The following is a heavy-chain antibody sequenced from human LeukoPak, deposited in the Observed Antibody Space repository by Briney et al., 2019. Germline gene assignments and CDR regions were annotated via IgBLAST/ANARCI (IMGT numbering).Heavy chain of an antibody. CDR1: GGSISSYY. V-gene: IGHV4-59*01. J-gene: IGHJ4*02. CDR3: ARVDTAMVSFDY. D-gene: IGHD5-18*01. Sequence: SETLSLTCTVSGGSISSYYWSWIRQPPGKGLEWIGYIYYSGSTNYNPSLKSRVTISVDTSKNQFSLKLSSVTAADTAVYYCARVDTAMVSFDYWGQGTLVTVSS. CDR2: IYYSGST.